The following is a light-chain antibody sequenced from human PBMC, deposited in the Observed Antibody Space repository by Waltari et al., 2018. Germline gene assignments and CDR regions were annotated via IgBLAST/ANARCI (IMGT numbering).Light chain of an antibody. Sequence: EVVLTQSPATLSVSLGERATLSCRASQRVSSDLAWYQQKPGKAPRLIIHGASIRATGIPARFSGSGSGTEFTLTISSLQSEDSVVYYCQQYNKWPPGTFGQGTKVEIK. V-gene: IGKV3-15*01. CDR1: QRVSSD. J-gene: IGKJ1*01. CDR2: GAS. CDR3: QQYNKWPPGT.